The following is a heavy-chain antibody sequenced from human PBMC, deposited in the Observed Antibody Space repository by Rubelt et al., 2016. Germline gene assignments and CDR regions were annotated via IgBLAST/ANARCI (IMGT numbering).Heavy chain of an antibody. CDR1: GFTFSSYA. D-gene: IGHD4-17*01. CDR3: AKVPIRTVTSTFDY. V-gene: IGHV3-23*01. Sequence: EVQLLESGGGLVQPGGSLRLSCAASGFTFSSYAMSWVRQAPGKGLEWVSAISGSGGSTYYADSVKGRFTSSRDNSKSTLYLQMNSLRAKDTAVYYCAKVPIRTVTSTFDYWGQGTLVTVSS. CDR2: ISGSGGST. J-gene: IGHJ4*02.